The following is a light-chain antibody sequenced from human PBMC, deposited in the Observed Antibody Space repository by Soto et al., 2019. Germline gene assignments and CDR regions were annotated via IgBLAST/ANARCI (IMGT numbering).Light chain of an antibody. CDR2: DVS. CDR1: SSDVGGYNY. Sequence: QSALTQPASVSGSPGQSITISCTGTSSDVGGYNYVSWYQQHPGKAPKLMIYDVSYRPSGVSNRFSGSKSGNTASLTISGLQAEDEADYCCSSYTSSSTLVFGGGTKLTVL. CDR3: SSYTSSSTLV. V-gene: IGLV2-14*01. J-gene: IGLJ2*01.